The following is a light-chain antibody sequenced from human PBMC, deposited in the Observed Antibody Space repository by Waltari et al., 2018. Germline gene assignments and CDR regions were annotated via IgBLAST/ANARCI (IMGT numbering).Light chain of an antibody. Sequence: IQMSQSPSSLSASVGDRVTITCRASQDISSYLNWYQQKPGKAPNLLIYYANSLASGVPSRFSGSGSGTEFTLIISSLQPEDFATYYCQQGNSYPRTFGQGTKVEIK. V-gene: IGKV1-13*02. J-gene: IGKJ1*01. CDR3: QQGNSYPRT. CDR2: YAN. CDR1: QDISSY.